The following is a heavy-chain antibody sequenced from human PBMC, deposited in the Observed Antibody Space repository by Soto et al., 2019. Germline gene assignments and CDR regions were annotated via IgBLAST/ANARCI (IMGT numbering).Heavy chain of an antibody. J-gene: IGHJ4*02. CDR1: GFTFSSYA. CDR3: ARDTTYYDFWSGYYGYYFDY. V-gene: IGHV3-30-3*01. CDR2: ISYDGSNK. D-gene: IGHD3-3*01. Sequence: GGSLRLSCAASGFTFSSYAMHWVRQAPGKGLEWVAVISYDGSNKYYADSVKGRFTISRDNSKDTLYLQMNSLRAEDTAVYYCARDTTYYDFWSGYYGYYFDYWGQGTLVTVSS.